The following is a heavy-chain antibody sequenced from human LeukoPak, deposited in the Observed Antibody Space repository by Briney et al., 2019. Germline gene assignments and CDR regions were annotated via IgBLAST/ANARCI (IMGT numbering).Heavy chain of an antibody. CDR3: ATPAAGPGAEYSLY. V-gene: IGHV3-21*01. CDR1: GFTFSSYS. CDR2: IDFTSRYI. J-gene: IGHJ1*01. Sequence: NPGGSLRLSCAASGFTFSSYSMNWVRQAPGKGLEWISSIDFTSRYIYNADSVKGRFTTSRDNAKNSLDLQMNSLKVEDTAVYYRATPAAGPGAEYSLYWGQGTLVIVSS. D-gene: IGHD6-13*01.